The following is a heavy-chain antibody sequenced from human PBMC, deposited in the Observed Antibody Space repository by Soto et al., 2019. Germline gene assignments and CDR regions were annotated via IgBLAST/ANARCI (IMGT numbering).Heavy chain of an antibody. J-gene: IGHJ4*02. V-gene: IGHV1-46*01. D-gene: IGHD2-2*01. CDR2: INPSGGST. Sequence: ASVKVSCKASGYTFTSYYMHWVRQAPGQGLEWMGIINPSGGSTSYAQKFQGRVTVTRDTSTSTVYMELSSLRSEDTAVYYCAIDKPAAPSSGMFDYWGQGTLVTVSS. CDR1: GYTFTSYY. CDR3: AIDKPAAPSSGMFDY.